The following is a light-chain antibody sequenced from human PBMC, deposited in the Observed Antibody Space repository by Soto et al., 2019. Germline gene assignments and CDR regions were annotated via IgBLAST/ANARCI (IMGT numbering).Light chain of an antibody. CDR1: QSVSSN. Sequence: EIVMTQSPATLSVSPGERAILSCRSSQSVSSNLAWYQQKPGQAPRLLIYGASSRATGIPVRFSGSGSGTEFTLTISSLQSEDVAVYYCQQYNNWPLTLGQGTRLEIK. CDR2: GAS. J-gene: IGKJ5*01. V-gene: IGKV3-15*01. CDR3: QQYNNWPLT.